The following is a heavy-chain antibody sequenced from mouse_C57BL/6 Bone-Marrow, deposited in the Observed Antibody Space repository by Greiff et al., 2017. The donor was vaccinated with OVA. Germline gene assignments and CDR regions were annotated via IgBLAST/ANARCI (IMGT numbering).Heavy chain of an antibody. CDR3: AKGGTTDYFDY. CDR1: GFSLTSYG. V-gene: IGHV2-4*01. D-gene: IGHD1-1*01. Sequence: VKVVESGPGLVQPSQSLSITCSVSGFSLTSYGVHWVRQPPGKGLEWLGVIWSGGSTDYNAAFISRLSISKDNSKSQVFFKMNSLQADDTAIYYCAKGGTTDYFDYWGQGTTLTVSS. J-gene: IGHJ2*01. CDR2: IWSGGST.